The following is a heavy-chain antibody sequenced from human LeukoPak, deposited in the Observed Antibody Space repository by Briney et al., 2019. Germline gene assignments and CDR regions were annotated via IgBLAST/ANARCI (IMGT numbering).Heavy chain of an antibody. V-gene: IGHV4-39*01. J-gene: IGHJ6*03. D-gene: IGHD4-17*01. CDR3: ARGQGYGLYMDV. CDR1: GGSISSSSYY. CDR2: IYYSGST. Sequence: PSETLSLTCTVSGGSISSSSYYWGWIRQPPGKGLEWIGSIYYSGSTYYNPSLKSRVTISVDTSKNQFSLKLTSVTAADTAVYYCARGQGYGLYMDVWGKGTTVTVSS.